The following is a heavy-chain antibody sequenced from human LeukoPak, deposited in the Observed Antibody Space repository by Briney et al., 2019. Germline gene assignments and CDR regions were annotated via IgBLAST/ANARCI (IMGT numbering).Heavy chain of an antibody. CDR2: ISYDGSNK. J-gene: IGHJ4*02. CDR3: ARGPMLRGVIIRRSKSGYFDY. Sequence: PGRSLRLSCAASGFTFSSYAMHWVRQAPGKGLEWVAVISYDGSNKYYADSVKGRFTISRDNSKNTLYLQMNSLRAEDTAVDYCARGPMLRGVIIRRSKSGYFDYWGQGTLVTVSS. CDR1: GFTFSSYA. D-gene: IGHD3-10*01. V-gene: IGHV3-30*04.